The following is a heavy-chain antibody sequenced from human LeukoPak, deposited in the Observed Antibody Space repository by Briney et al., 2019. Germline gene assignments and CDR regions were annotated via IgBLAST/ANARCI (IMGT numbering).Heavy chain of an antibody. V-gene: IGHV1-24*01. D-gene: IGHD3/OR15-3a*01. CDR2: FDPEDGET. J-gene: IGHJ4*02. CDR1: GYTLTELS. CDR3: ATVTPGRTGYFGFPYYFDY. Sequence: ASVKVSCKVSGYTLTELSMHWVRQAPGKGLEWMGGFDPEDGETIYAQKFQGRVTMTEDTSTDTAYMELSSPRSEDTAVYYCATVTPGRTGYFGFPYYFDYWGQGTLVTVSS.